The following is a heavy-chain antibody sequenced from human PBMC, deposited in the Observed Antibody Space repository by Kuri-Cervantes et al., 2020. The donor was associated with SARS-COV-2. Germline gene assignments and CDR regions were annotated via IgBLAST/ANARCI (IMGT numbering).Heavy chain of an antibody. CDR2: ISSSSSTI. CDR3: AKDQGDSYGISYFDY. J-gene: IGHJ4*02. V-gene: IGHV3-48*01. D-gene: IGHD5-18*01. CDR1: GFTFSSYS. Sequence: GGSLRLSCAASGFTFSSYSMNWVRQAPGKGLEWVSYISSSSSTIYYADSVKGRFTISRDNAKNSLYLQMNSLRAGDTAVYYCAKDQGDSYGISYFDYWGQGTLVTVSS.